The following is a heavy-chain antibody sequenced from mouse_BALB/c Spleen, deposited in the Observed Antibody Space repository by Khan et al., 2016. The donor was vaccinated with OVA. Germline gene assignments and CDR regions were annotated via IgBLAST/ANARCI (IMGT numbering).Heavy chain of an antibody. CDR2: IYPGNSDT. CDR1: GYSFTSYL. V-gene: IGHV1-5*01. D-gene: IGHD2-12*01. J-gene: IGHJ3*01. Sequence: VQLKQSGPVLARPGASVKLSCKASGYSFTSYLIHWVKQGPGQGLEWIGDIYPGNSDTTYNQKFTDKAKLTAGTSANTAYMEISSLTNEDSAVYDCARGCYSSFAYWGQGTLVTVSA. CDR3: ARGCYSSFAY.